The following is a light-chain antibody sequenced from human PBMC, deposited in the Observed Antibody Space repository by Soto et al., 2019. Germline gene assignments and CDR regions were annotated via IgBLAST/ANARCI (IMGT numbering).Light chain of an antibody. V-gene: IGKV3-15*01. CDR1: QSVASN. Sequence: EVVTTQSPASLSVSPGDGATLSCRASQSVASNVAWYQQKPGQGPRLLIHGASTRAVGVPARFSGSGSGTDFTLTINSLQSEDIAVYYCQQYHNWPPQYTFGQGTKLQIK. J-gene: IGKJ2*01. CDR2: GAS. CDR3: QQYHNWPPQYT.